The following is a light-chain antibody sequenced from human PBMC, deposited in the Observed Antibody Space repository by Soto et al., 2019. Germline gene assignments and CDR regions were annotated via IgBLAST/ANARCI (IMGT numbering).Light chain of an antibody. Sequence: QSVLTQPPSVSAAPGQTVTISCSGSSSNIGNNYVSWYQQLPGTAPKLLIYGNDNRPSGVPDRFSGSESGTSASLAITDLQAEDEADYYCHSYDSSLSGTCVFGAGTKLTVL. V-gene: IGLV1-40*01. CDR3: HSYDSSLSGTCV. CDR2: GND. CDR1: SSNIGNNYV. J-gene: IGLJ3*02.